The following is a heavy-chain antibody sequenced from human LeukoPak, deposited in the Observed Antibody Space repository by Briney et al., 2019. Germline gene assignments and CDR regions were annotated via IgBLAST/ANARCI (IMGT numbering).Heavy chain of an antibody. Sequence: GGSLRLSCAASGFTFSSYSMNWVRQAPGKGLEWVSSISSSSTYIYYADSVKGRFTISRDNAKNSLYLQMNSLRAEDTAVYYCARFITGPYYFDYWGQGTLVTVSS. D-gene: IGHD3-22*01. CDR3: ARFITGPYYFDY. V-gene: IGHV3-21*01. CDR1: GFTFSSYS. CDR2: ISSSSTYI. J-gene: IGHJ4*02.